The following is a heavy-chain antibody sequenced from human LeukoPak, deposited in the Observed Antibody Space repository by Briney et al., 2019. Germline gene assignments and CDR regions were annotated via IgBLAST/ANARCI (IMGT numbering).Heavy chain of an antibody. J-gene: IGHJ4*02. V-gene: IGHV4-39*07. Sequence: SETLSLTCTVSGGSISSSSYYWGWIRQPPGKGLEWIGSIYYSGSTYYNPSLKSRVTISVDTSKNQFSLKLSSVTAADTAVYYCARESHDSSGYHDYWGQGTLVTASS. D-gene: IGHD3-22*01. CDR1: GGSISSSSYY. CDR2: IYYSGST. CDR3: ARESHDSSGYHDY.